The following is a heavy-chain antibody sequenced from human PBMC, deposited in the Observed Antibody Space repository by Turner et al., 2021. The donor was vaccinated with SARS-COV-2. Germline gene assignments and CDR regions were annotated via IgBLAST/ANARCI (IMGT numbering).Heavy chain of an antibody. D-gene: IGHD2-2*02. CDR3: ARGRGYCSSTSCYTNDAFDI. CDR1: GFTFNSYD. Sequence: EVQLVESGGGLVQPGGSLRLSCAASGFTFNSYDMHWVRQATGRGLEWVSGIGTAGDPYYPGSVKGRFTISRENAKNSLYLQMNSLRAGDTAVYYCARGRGYCSSTSCYTNDAFDIWGQGTMVTISS. V-gene: IGHV3-13*05. J-gene: IGHJ3*02. CDR2: IGTAGDP.